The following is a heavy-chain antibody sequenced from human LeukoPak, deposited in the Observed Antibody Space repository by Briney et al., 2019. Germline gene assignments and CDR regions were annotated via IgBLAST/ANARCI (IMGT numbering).Heavy chain of an antibody. J-gene: IGHJ4*02. CDR1: GFTFSSYS. Sequence: GGSLRLSCAASGFTFSSYSMNWVRQAPGKGLEWVSSISSSSSYIYYADSVKGRFTISRDNSKNTLYLQMNSLRAEDTAVYYCASRSTYYYDSTGLPGIYWGQGTLVTVSS. V-gene: IGHV3-21*01. CDR3: ASRSTYYYDSTGLPGIY. D-gene: IGHD3-22*01. CDR2: ISSSSSYI.